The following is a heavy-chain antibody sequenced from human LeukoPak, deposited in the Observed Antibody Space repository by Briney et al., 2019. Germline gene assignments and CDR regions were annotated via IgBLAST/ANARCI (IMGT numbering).Heavy chain of an antibody. D-gene: IGHD4-17*01. J-gene: IGHJ4*02. CDR3: AREHGDYASPSV. V-gene: IGHV1-2*06. CDR2: INPNSGGT. Sequence: GASVKVSCKASGYTFTGYYMHWVRQAPGQGLERMGRINPNSGGTNYAQKFQGRVTMTRDTSISTAYMELSRLRSDDTAVYYCAREHGDYASPSVWGQGTLVTVSS. CDR1: GYTFTGYY.